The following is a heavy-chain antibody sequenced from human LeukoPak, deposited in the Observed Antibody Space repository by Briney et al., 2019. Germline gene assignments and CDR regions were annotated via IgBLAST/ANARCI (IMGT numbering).Heavy chain of an antibody. D-gene: IGHD6-13*01. V-gene: IGHV1-69*04. Sequence: SVKVSCKASGGTFSSYAISWVRQAPGQGLEWMGRIIPILGIANYAQKFQGRVTMTRDTSISTAYMELSRLRSDDTAVYYCARDGYSSSWFPPGYYMDVWGKGTTVTVSS. CDR3: ARDGYSSSWFPPGYYMDV. J-gene: IGHJ6*03. CDR1: GGTFSSYA. CDR2: IIPILGIA.